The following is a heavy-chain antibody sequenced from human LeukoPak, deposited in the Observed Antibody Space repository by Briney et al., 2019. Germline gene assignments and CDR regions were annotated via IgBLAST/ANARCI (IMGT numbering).Heavy chain of an antibody. CDR3: ARFGNYDFWSGYIDY. J-gene: IGHJ4*02. Sequence: PSETLSLTCTVSGGSISSYYSSWIRQPPGKGLEWIGYIYYSGSTNYNPSLKSRVTISVDTSKNKFSLKLSSVTAAETAVYYCARFGNYDFWSGYIDYWGQGTLVTVSS. V-gene: IGHV4-59*01. CDR1: GGSISSYY. D-gene: IGHD3-3*01. CDR2: IYYSGST.